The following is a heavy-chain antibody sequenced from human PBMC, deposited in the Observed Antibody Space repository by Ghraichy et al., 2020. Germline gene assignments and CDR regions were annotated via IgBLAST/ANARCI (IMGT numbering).Heavy chain of an antibody. D-gene: IGHD4-11*01. CDR2: ISARGTT. CDR1: GDSISSGTYF. CDR3: ARAGSSNFDRGDR. Sequence: LRLSCSVSGDSISSGTYFWNWIRQPAGKGLQWIGRISARGTTNYTPSLKSRLTFSMDTSKNQFSLKLSSVTAADTAVYYCARAGSSNFDRGDRWGQGTLVTVSS. V-gene: IGHV4-61*02. J-gene: IGHJ5*02.